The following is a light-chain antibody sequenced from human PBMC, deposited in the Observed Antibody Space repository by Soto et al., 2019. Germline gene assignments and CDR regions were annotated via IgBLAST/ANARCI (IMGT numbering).Light chain of an antibody. CDR2: GAS. V-gene: IGKV3-20*01. Sequence: ETVLTQSLGTLSLSPGERATLSCRASQIVSINYLAWYQQNPGQAPRLLIYGASTRATGVPDRFSGSGSGTDFTHTSSRLEPEDFAVYYCQQYGNSPHTFGGGTKVEI. CDR3: QQYGNSPHT. J-gene: IGKJ4*01. CDR1: QIVSINY.